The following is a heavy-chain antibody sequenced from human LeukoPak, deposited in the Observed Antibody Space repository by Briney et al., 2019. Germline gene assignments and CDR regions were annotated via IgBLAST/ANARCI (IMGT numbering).Heavy chain of an antibody. CDR1: GYSISSAYY. CDR2: LYPSGST. CDR3: ARGAYYDSSGYHDVFDI. J-gene: IGHJ3*02. Sequence: SETLSLTCTVSGYSISSAYYWGWIPPPPGKGLEWIGILYPSGSTYYNPSLKGRVTISVDTSKDQFSLKLSSVTAADTAVYNCARGAYYDSSGYHDVFDIWGQGTMVTVSS. D-gene: IGHD3-22*01. V-gene: IGHV4-38-2*02.